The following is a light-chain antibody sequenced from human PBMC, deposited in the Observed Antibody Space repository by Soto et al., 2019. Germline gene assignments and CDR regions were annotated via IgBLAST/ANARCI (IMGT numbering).Light chain of an antibody. V-gene: IGLV1-51*02. CDR1: SSNIGNNY. CDR2: ENN. Sequence: QSVLTQPPSVSAAPGQKVTISCSGSSSNIGNNYVSWYQQLPGTAPKLLIYENNKRPSGIPDRFSGSKSGTSATLGITGLQTGDEADYYCGTWDSSLSAYNYVFGIGTKVTVL. J-gene: IGLJ1*01. CDR3: GTWDSSLSAYNYV.